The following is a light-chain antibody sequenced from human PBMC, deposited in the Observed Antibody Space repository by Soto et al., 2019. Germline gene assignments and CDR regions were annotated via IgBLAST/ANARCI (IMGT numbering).Light chain of an antibody. Sequence: EIVLTQFPGTLSLSPGERAILSCRASQSVSSDYLAWYQQRPGQAPRLLIFGAFSAATGIPDRFSGSGSGTDFTLTISRLEPEDFSLYYCQQYDRSPLTFGGGPKVAI. CDR1: QSVSSDY. CDR2: GAF. V-gene: IGKV3-20*01. J-gene: IGKJ4*01. CDR3: QQYDRSPLT.